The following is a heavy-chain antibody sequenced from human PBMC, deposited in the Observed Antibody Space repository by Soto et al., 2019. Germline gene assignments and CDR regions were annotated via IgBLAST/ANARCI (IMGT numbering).Heavy chain of an antibody. CDR1: GFTFSSYL. J-gene: IGHJ6*03. V-gene: IGHV3-30*03. CDR2: ISYDGSSK. CDR3: AFNWNDIYYMDV. D-gene: IGHD1-1*01. Sequence: QVQLVESGGGVVQPGKSLRLSCAASGFTFSSYLMHWVRQAPGTGLEWVALISYDGSSKNYADSVKGRFTVSRDKSKKTLYLQMNSLRAEDTALYYCAFNWNDIYYMDVWGKGTTVTVSS.